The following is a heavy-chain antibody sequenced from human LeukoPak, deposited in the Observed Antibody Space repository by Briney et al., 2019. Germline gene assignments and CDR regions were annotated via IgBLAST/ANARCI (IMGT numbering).Heavy chain of an antibody. D-gene: IGHD2-21*01. CDR1: GGSISSYY. Sequence: SETLSLTCTVSGGSISSYYWSWIRQPPGKGLEWIGYIYYSGSTNYNPSLKSRVTISVDTSKNQFSLKLSSVTAADTAVYYCARGVIPPRPSYYYYYMDVWGKGTTVTVSS. V-gene: IGHV4-59*01. CDR2: IYYSGST. J-gene: IGHJ6*03. CDR3: ARGVIPPRPSYYYYYMDV.